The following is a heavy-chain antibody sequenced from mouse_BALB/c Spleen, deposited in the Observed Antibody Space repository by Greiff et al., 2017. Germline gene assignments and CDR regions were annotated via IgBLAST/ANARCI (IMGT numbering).Heavy chain of an antibody. CDR1: GYTFTDYA. D-gene: IGHD2-10*01. CDR2: ISTYYGDA. V-gene: IGHV1S137*01. J-gene: IGHJ3*01. Sequence: VHLVESGAELVRPGVSVKISCKGSGYTFTDYAMHWVKQSHAKSLEWIGVISTYYGDASYNQKFKGKATMTVDKSSTTAYMELARLTSEDSAVYFCARAYYVNEAWFAYWGQGTLVTVSA. CDR3: ARAYYVNEAWFAY.